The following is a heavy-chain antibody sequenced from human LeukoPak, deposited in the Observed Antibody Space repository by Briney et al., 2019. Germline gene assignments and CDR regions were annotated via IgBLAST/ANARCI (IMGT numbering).Heavy chain of an antibody. CDR1: GYTFTSYA. J-gene: IGHJ6*01. D-gene: IGHD3-22*01. V-gene: IGHV7-4-1*02. CDR2: INTNTGNP. Sequence: ASVKVSCKASGYTFTSYAMNWVRQAPGQGLEWMGWINTNTGNPTYAQGFTGRFVFSLDTSVSTAYLQISSLKAEDTAVYYCARAGYYYDSSGYPYYYYYYGMDVWGKGPRSPSPQ. CDR3: ARAGYYYDSSGYPYYYYYYGMDV.